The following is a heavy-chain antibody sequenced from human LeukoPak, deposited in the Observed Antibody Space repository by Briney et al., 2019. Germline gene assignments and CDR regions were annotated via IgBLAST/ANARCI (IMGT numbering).Heavy chain of an antibody. Sequence: GGSLRLSCAASGFTFNSYSMNWVRQAPGKGLEWVSSISGSNSYIYYADSMKGRFTISRDNAKNSLYLQMNSLRAEDTAVYYCAKLSHTYDYGSGSFGYWGQGTLVTVSS. CDR1: GFTFNSYS. D-gene: IGHD3-10*01. CDR2: ISGSNSYI. J-gene: IGHJ4*02. CDR3: AKLSHTYDYGSGSFGY. V-gene: IGHV3-21*01.